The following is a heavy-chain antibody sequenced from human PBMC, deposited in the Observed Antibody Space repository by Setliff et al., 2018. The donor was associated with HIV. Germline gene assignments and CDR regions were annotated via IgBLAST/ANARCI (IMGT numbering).Heavy chain of an antibody. CDR3: ARDYGSSPFAVFDS. CDR1: GGTFTRNC. D-gene: IGHD6-13*01. CDR2: ISVYNGKI. J-gene: IGHJ4*02. Sequence: ASVKVSCKVSGGTFTRNCISWVRQAPGQGLEWMGWISVYNGKIDYAQKFQGRVTMTTETSTSTAHMELRSLRSDDTAVYYCARDYGSSPFAVFDSWGQGTLVTVSS. V-gene: IGHV1-18*01.